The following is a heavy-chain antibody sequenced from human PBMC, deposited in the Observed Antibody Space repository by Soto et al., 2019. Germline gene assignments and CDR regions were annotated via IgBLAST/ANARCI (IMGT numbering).Heavy chain of an antibody. Sequence: QVQLVQSGAEVKRPGASVKVSCKASGYTFDIYDINWVRQATGQGLEWMGWMNPDSGNTAYAQKFQGRVTMTRDTSLRTADMELSSLRSEDTAVYCCALGDLAWYHYGMGVWGQGTSVTVS. D-gene: IGHD4-17*01. CDR2: MNPDSGNT. CDR1: GYTFDIYD. V-gene: IGHV1-8*01. J-gene: IGHJ6*02. CDR3: ALGDLAWYHYGMGV.